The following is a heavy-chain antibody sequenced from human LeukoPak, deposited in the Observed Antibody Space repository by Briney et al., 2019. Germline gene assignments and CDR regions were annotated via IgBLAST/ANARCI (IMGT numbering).Heavy chain of an antibody. J-gene: IGHJ6*03. CDR1: GGTFSSYA. CDR3: ARGWAGASGENYYDSSGYYYYYYYMDV. Sequence: GASVKVSCKASGGTFSSYAISWVRQAPGQGLEWMGGIIPIFGTANYAQKFQGRVTITTDESTSTAYMELSSLRSEDTAVYYCARGWAGASGENYYDSSGYYYYYYYMDVWGKGTTVTVSS. CDR2: IIPIFGTA. D-gene: IGHD3-22*01. V-gene: IGHV1-69*05.